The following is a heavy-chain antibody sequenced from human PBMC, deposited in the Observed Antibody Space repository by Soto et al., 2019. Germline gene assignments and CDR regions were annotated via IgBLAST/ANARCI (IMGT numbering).Heavy chain of an antibody. D-gene: IGHD3-22*01. J-gene: IGHJ4*02. CDR2: ISRSGRGSA. Sequence: GGSLRLSCAASGFTFNSYVMTWVRQAPGEGLEWVSSISRSGRGSAYYADSVKGRFTISRDNSENTLFLQMNNLRDEDTALYYCARGRYLDSSDYWVANLPFDHWGLGTLVTVYS. V-gene: IGHV3-23*01. CDR3: ARGRYLDSSDYWVANLPFDH. CDR1: GFTFNSYV.